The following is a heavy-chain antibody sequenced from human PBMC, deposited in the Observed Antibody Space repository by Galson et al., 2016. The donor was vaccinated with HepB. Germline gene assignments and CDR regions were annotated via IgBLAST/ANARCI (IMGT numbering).Heavy chain of an antibody. Sequence: SLRLSCAASGFTFSSYSMNWVRQAPGKGLEWVSSISSSRSYIYYADSVKGRFTISRDNAKNSLYLQMNSLRAGDTAVYYCARGRDYYDSSGYYYWGQGTLVTVSS. CDR1: GFTFSSYS. J-gene: IGHJ4*02. D-gene: IGHD3-22*01. CDR3: ARGRDYYDSSGYYY. V-gene: IGHV3-21*01. CDR2: ISSSRSYI.